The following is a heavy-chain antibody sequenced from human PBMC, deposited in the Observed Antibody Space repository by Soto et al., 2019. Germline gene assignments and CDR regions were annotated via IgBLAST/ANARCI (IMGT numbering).Heavy chain of an antibody. Sequence: ASVKVSCKASGGTFSSYAISWVRQAPGQGLEWMGGIIPIFGTANYAQKFQGRVTITADESTSTAYMELSSLRSEDTAVYYCARWSSPAAMRLDGMDVWGQGTTVTVSS. J-gene: IGHJ6*02. D-gene: IGHD2-2*01. CDR3: ARWSSPAAMRLDGMDV. CDR1: GGTFSSYA. V-gene: IGHV1-69*13. CDR2: IIPIFGTA.